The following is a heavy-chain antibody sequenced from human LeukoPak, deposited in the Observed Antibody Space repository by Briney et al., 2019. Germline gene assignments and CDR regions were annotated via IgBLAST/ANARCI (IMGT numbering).Heavy chain of an antibody. J-gene: IGHJ4*02. CDR2: ISWNSGSI. D-gene: IGHD5-12*01. Sequence: GGSLRLSCAASGFTFDDYAMHWVRQAPGKGLEWVSGISWNSGSIGYADSVKGRFTISRDNAKNSLYLQTNSLRAEDTALYYCAKGAHIVATDTYYFDYWGQGTLVTVSS. V-gene: IGHV3-9*01. CDR1: GFTFDDYA. CDR3: AKGAHIVATDTYYFDY.